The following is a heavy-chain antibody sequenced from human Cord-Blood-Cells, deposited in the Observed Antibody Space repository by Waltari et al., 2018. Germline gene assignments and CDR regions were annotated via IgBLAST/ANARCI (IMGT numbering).Heavy chain of an antibody. D-gene: IGHD3-22*01. CDR2: IYYSGST. CDR1: GGSIRSHH. Sequence: QVPLQESGPGPVKPSETLSLPCTVPGGSIRSHHWSWIRPPPGKGLEWIGYIYYSGSTNYNPSLKSRVTISVDTSKNQFSLKLSSVTAADTAVYYCARDMSSGYYGAFDIWGQGTMVTVSS. CDR3: ARDMSSGYYGAFDI. J-gene: IGHJ3*02. V-gene: IGHV4-59*11.